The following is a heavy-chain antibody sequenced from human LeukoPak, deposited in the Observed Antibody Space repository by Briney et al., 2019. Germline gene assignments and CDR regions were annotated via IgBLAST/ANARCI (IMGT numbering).Heavy chain of an antibody. CDR3: ARGVNGLLWFGELLFESMDV. CDR2: MNPNSGNT. V-gene: IGHV1-8*01. J-gene: IGHJ6*02. CDR1: GYTFTGYD. Sequence: ASVKVSCKASGYTFTGYDINWVRQATGQGLEWMRWMNPNSGNTGYAQKFQGRVTMTRNTSISTAYMELSSLRSEDTAVYYCARGVNGLLWFGELLFESMDVWGQGTTVTVSS. D-gene: IGHD3-10*01.